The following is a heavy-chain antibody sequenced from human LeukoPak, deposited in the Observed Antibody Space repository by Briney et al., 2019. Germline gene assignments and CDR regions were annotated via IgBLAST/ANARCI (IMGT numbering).Heavy chain of an antibody. CDR3: SRETSHFDY. V-gene: IGHV6-1*01. Sequence: SETLSLTCTVSGDSVSGDIYYWNWIRQSPSRGLEWLGRTYYRSKWYNDYAVSVKSRITIKPDTSKNQFLLQLNSVTPGDTAVYYCSRETSHFDYWGQGTLVTVSS. J-gene: IGHJ4*02. CDR2: TYYRSKWYN. CDR1: GDSVSGDIYY.